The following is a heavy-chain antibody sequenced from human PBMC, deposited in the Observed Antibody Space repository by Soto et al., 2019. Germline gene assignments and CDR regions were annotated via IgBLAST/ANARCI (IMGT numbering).Heavy chain of an antibody. Sequence: SETLSLTCAVYGGSFSVYYWIWIRQSPGEGLERIGEINHSGSTNYNPSLKSRVTMSVDASKNQFSLKLSSVTAADTAVYYCARDSTRRGACDIWGQGTTVTVSS. CDR1: GGSFSVYY. D-gene: IGHD4-4*01. V-gene: IGHV4-34*01. CDR2: INHSGST. J-gene: IGHJ3*02. CDR3: ARDSTRRGACDI.